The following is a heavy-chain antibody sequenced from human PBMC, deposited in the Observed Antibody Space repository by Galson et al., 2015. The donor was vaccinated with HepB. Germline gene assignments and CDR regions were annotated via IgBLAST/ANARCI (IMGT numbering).Heavy chain of an antibody. CDR2: ISYDGSNK. CDR3: ARERWGSSSFDY. Sequence: SLRLSCAASGFTFSSYAMHWVRQAPGKGLEWVAVISYDGSNKYYADSVKGRFTISRDNSKNTLYLQMNSLRAEDTAVYYCARERWGSSSFDYWGQGTLVPVSS. CDR1: GFTFSSYA. J-gene: IGHJ4*02. D-gene: IGHD6-6*01. V-gene: IGHV3-30-3*01.